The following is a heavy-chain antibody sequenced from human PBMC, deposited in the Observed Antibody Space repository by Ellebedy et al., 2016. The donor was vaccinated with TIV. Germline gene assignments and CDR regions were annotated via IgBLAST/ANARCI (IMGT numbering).Heavy chain of an antibody. D-gene: IGHD2-2*01. J-gene: IGHJ6*03. CDR2: IWYDGSNI. CDR3: ARDRRDCSSTSCYYYYYYMDV. Sequence: GGSLRLXXAASGFTFSSYGMHWVRQVPGKGLEWVAVIWYDGSNIFYADSVKGRFTISRDNSKNTLYLQMNSLRAEDTAVYYCARDRRDCSSTSCYYYYYYMDVWGKGTTVTVSS. CDR1: GFTFSSYG. V-gene: IGHV3-33*01.